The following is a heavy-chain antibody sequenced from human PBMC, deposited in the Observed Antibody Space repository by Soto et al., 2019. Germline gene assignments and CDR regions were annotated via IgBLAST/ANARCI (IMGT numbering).Heavy chain of an antibody. J-gene: IGHJ6*02. Sequence: QVQLQQWGAGLLKPSETLSLTCAVYGGSSSGYYWSWIRQPPGKGLEWIGEINHSGSTNYNPSLKSRVTISVDTSKNQFSLKLSSVTAADTAVYYCARLPRIVVVPAASVAYYYYGMDVWGQGTTVTVSS. CDR1: GGSSSGYY. CDR3: ARLPRIVVVPAASVAYYYYGMDV. D-gene: IGHD2-2*01. CDR2: INHSGST. V-gene: IGHV4-34*01.